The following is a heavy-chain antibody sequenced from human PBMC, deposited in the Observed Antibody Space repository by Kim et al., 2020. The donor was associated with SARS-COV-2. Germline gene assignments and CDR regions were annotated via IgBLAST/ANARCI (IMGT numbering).Heavy chain of an antibody. Sequence: SETLSLTCTVSGGSISSSSYYWGWIRQPPGKGLEWIGSIYYSGSTYYNPSLKSRVTISVDTSKNQFSLKLSSVTAADTAVYYCARHLGPFRGVTVGWFDPWGQGTLVTVSS. D-gene: IGHD3-10*01. CDR1: GGSISSSSYY. CDR3: ARHLGPFRGVTVGWFDP. J-gene: IGHJ5*02. V-gene: IGHV4-39*01. CDR2: IYYSGST.